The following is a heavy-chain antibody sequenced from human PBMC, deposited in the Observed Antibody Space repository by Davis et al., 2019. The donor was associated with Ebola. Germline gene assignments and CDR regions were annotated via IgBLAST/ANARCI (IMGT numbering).Heavy chain of an antibody. D-gene: IGHD5-18*01. V-gene: IGHV3-33*01. CDR3: ARDKRGGDRYGCYS. CDR2: ICSDGSNK. J-gene: IGHJ4*02. CDR1: GFPFSNYG. Sequence: GESLKISCAASGFPFSNYGIHWVRQAPGKGLEWVAVICSDGSNKSYSDSVKGRFTISRVNSKNTLYLQMNSLRAEDTAVYYCARDKRGGDRYGCYSWGQGTLVTVSS.